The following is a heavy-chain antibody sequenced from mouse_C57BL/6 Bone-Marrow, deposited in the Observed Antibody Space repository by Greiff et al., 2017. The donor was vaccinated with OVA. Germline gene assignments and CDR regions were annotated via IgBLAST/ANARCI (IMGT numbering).Heavy chain of an antibody. CDR3: ERGVDKERGLLGEGFAY. CDR1: GYSFTDYN. Sequence: VQLQQSGPELVKPGASVKISCKASGYSFTDYNMNWVKQSNGKSLEWIGVINPNYGTTSYNQKFKGKATLTVDQSSSTAYMQLNSLTSEDSAVYYCERGVDKERGLLGEGFAYWGQGTLVTVSA. D-gene: IGHD4-1*01. J-gene: IGHJ3*01. V-gene: IGHV1-39*01. CDR2: INPNYGTT.